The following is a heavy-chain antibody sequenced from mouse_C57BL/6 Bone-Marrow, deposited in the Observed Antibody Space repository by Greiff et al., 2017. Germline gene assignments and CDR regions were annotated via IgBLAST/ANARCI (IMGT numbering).Heavy chain of an antibody. Sequence: VQLKQPGAELVKPGASVKVSCKASGYTFTGYWMHWVKQRPGQGLEWIGRIHPSDSATNYTQKFKGKATLTVDKSSSTAYMQLSSLTSEDSAVYYCAIGRRVRWLAYWGQGTPLTVSA. V-gene: IGHV1-74*01. D-gene: IGHD2-14*01. J-gene: IGHJ3*01. CDR1: GYTFTGYW. CDR3: AIGRRVRWLAY. CDR2: IHPSDSAT.